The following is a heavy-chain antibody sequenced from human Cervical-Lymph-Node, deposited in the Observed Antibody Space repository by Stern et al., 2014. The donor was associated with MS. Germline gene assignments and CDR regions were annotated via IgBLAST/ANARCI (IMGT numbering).Heavy chain of an antibody. CDR3: ARGGGRQQLAQSYFDY. D-gene: IGHD6-13*01. CDR2: IIPIFGTA. J-gene: IGHJ4*02. CDR1: GGTFSSYA. V-gene: IGHV1-69*01. Sequence: QVQLVQSGAEVKKPGSSVKVSCKASGGTFSSYAISWVRQAPGQGLEWMGGIIPIFGTANYAQKFQGRVTITADESTSTAYMELSSLRYEDTAVYYCARGGGRQQLAQSYFDYWGQGTLVTVSS.